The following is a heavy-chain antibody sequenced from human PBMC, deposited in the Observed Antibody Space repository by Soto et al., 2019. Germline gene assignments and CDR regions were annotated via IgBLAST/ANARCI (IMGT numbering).Heavy chain of an antibody. V-gene: IGHV1-46*03. CDR3: ARGFLGYCSSTSCYGFDP. D-gene: IGHD2-2*01. CDR2: INPSGGST. Sequence: QVQLVQSGAEVKKPGASVKVSCKASGYTFTSYYMHWVRQAPGQGLEWMGIINPSGGSTSYAKKFQGRGIMTRDTSTSTVYMELSSLRSEETAVYYCARGFLGYCSSTSCYGFDPWGQGTLVTVSS. J-gene: IGHJ5*02. CDR1: GYTFTSYY.